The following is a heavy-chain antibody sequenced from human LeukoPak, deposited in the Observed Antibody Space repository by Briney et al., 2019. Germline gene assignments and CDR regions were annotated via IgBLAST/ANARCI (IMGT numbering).Heavy chain of an antibody. V-gene: IGHV3-74*01. CDR1: GFSFSTYW. D-gene: IGHD1-1*01. CDR3: ARETPRGTGARAAFDI. CDR2: INPDGRTT. Sequence: GGSLRLSCAASGFSFSTYWMHWVRQDEGKGLMWVSRINPDGRTTDYADSGKGRFSISRDNAKNSLYLQMNSLRAEDTAVYYCARETPRGTGARAAFDIWGQGTMVTVSS. J-gene: IGHJ3*02.